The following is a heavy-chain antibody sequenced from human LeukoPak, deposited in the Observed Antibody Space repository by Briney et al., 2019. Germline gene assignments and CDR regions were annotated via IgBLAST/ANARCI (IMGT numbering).Heavy chain of an antibody. Sequence: GGSLRLSCAASGFTISNSAMTWVRQAPGKGLDWVSIITDNGAHTFYADSVKGRFTISRDNSKNTLNLQMNSLRAEDTALYYCAKDQNYESSGYYGGFDCWGQGTLVTVSS. D-gene: IGHD3-22*01. CDR2: ITDNGAHT. CDR3: AKDQNYESSGYYGGFDC. CDR1: GFTISNSA. V-gene: IGHV3-23*01. J-gene: IGHJ4*02.